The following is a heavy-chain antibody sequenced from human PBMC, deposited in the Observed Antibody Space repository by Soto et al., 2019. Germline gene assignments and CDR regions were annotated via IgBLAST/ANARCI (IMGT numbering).Heavy chain of an antibody. CDR3: AKDQSGYKSTQFDY. CDR2: ISGSGGST. V-gene: IGHV3-23*01. D-gene: IGHD3-22*01. Sequence: GESLRLACAASGFTFSSYAMSWVRQAPGKGLEWVSAISGSGGSTYYADSVKGRFTISRDNSKNTLYLQMNSLRAEDTAVYYCAKDQSGYKSTQFDYWGQGSLVTVSS. CDR1: GFTFSSYA. J-gene: IGHJ4*02.